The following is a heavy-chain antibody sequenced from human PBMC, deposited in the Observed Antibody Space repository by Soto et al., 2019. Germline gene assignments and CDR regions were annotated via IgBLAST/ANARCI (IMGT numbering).Heavy chain of an antibody. CDR3: AKMGRARYSYDFWSGPADY. CDR2: ISGSGGST. V-gene: IGHV3-23*01. J-gene: IGHJ4*02. Sequence: GGSLRLSCAASGFTFSSYAMSWVRQAPGKGLEWVSAISGSGGSTYYADSVKGRFTISRDNSKNTLYLQMNSLRAEDTAVYYCAKMGRARYSYDFWSGPADYWGQGTLVTVSS. D-gene: IGHD3-3*01. CDR1: GFTFSSYA.